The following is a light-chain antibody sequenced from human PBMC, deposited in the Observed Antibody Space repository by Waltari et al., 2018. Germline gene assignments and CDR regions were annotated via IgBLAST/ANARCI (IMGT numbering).Light chain of an antibody. V-gene: IGLV2-11*01. CDR3: CSYTGSHTLL. J-gene: IGLJ3*02. CDR2: DVT. CDR1: SNDVGAYTY. Sequence: QSALTQPRSVSGSPGQSVTISCPGTSNDVGAYTYLSWYQQHPGKAPKLIIHDVTTRPSGVPDRFSGSKSGNTASLTISGLQGEDEADYYCCSYTGSHTLLFGGGTKLTVL.